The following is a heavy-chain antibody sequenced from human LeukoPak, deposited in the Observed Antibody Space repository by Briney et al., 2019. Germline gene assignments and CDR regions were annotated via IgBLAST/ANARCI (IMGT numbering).Heavy chain of an antibody. D-gene: IGHD3-3*01. CDR2: ITPIFGTA. CDR3: ARGNDFWSGQSYYMDV. V-gene: IGHV1-69*05. J-gene: IGHJ6*03. CDR1: GGTFSSYA. Sequence: GASVKVSCKASGGTFSSYAISWARQAPGQGLEWMGGITPIFGTANYAQKFQGRVTITTDESTSTAYMELSSLRSEDTAVYYCARGNDFWSGQSYYMDVWGKGTTVTVSS.